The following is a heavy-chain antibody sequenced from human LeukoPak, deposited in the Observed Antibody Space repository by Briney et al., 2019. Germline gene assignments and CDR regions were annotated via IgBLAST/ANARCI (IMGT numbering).Heavy chain of an antibody. Sequence: AASVKVSCKASGGTFSSYAISWVRQAPGQGLEWMGRIIPILGIANYAQKFQGRVTITADKSTSTAYMELSSLRSEDTAVYYCARESPMDSSGYSDNWFDPWGQGTLVTVSS. CDR2: IIPILGIA. CDR3: ARESPMDSSGYSDNWFDP. CDR1: GGTFSSYA. J-gene: IGHJ5*02. D-gene: IGHD3-22*01. V-gene: IGHV1-69*04.